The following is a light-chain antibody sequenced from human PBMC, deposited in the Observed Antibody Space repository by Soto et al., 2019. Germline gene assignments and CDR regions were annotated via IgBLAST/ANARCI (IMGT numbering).Light chain of an antibody. CDR1: SSNVGGNP. CDR2: TRT. V-gene: IGLV1-44*01. CDR3: ARWDDRLNGPV. Sequence: QPVLTQPPSASGTPGQRVTISCSGSSSNVGGNPVNWYQHVPTTSTKLLIYTRTQRPSGVPDRFSVSKSGTSASLAISGLQSDDEADYYCARWDDRLNGPVFGTGTKLTVL. J-gene: IGLJ1*01.